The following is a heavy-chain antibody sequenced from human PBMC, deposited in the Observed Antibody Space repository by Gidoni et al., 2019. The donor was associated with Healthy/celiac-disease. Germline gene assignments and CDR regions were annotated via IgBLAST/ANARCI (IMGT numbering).Heavy chain of an antibody. CDR1: GFTFSSYA. CDR3: AKDRGYDFWSGYLFDY. CDR2: ISGSGGST. V-gene: IGHV3-23*01. D-gene: IGHD3-3*01. J-gene: IGHJ4*02. Sequence: EVQLLESGGGLVQPGGSLRLSCAASGFTFSSYAMSWVRQAPGKGLEWVSAISGSGGSTYYADSVKGRFTISRDNSKNTLYLQMNSLRAEDTAVYYCAKDRGYDFWSGYLFDYWGQGTLVTVSS.